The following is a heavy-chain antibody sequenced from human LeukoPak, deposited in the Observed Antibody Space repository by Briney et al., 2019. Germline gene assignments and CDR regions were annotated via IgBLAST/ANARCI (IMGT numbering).Heavy chain of an antibody. V-gene: IGHV3-23*01. CDR3: ARQRVGYFRS. CDR2: ITGGGTT. J-gene: IGHJ5*02. Sequence: GGSLRLSCAASGFTISTYAMSWVRRTPGKGLEWVSAITGGGTTYYADSVKGRFTISRDNSNNTVFLQMNSLRTEDTAVYYCARQRVGYFRSWGQGTLVTVSS. CDR1: GFTISTYA. D-gene: IGHD2/OR15-2a*01.